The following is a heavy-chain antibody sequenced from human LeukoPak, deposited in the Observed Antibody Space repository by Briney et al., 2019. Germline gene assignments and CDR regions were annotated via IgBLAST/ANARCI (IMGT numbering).Heavy chain of an antibody. D-gene: IGHD2-2*01. J-gene: IGHJ6*04. CDR1: GFTFSSYS. CDR3: ARFGPPMVVPAAIPYYYYYGMDV. CDR2: ISSSSGYI. Sequence: GGSLRLSCAASGFTFSSYSMNWVRQAPGKGLEWVSSISSSSGYIYYADSVKGRFTISRDNAKSSLYLQMNSLRAEDTAVYYCARFGPPMVVPAAIPYYYYYGMDVWGKGTTVTVSS. V-gene: IGHV3-21*01.